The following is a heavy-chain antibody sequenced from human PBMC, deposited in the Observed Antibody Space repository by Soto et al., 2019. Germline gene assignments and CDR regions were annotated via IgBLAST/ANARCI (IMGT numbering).Heavy chain of an antibody. CDR3: ARLAGGSGSRSWFDH. CDR1: GGSISSGGYY. Sequence: QVQLQESGPGLVKPSQTLSLTCTVSGGSISSGGYYWSWIRQHPGKGLAWIGYIYYSGSTYYNPSLKSRVTISVDTSKNQFSLKLSSVTAADTAVYYCARLAGGSGSRSWFDHWGQGTLVTVSS. V-gene: IGHV4-31*03. CDR2: IYYSGST. D-gene: IGHD3-10*01. J-gene: IGHJ5*02.